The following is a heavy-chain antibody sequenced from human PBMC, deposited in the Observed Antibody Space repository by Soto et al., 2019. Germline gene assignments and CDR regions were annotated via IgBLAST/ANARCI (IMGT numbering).Heavy chain of an antibody. V-gene: IGHV3-9*01. J-gene: IGHJ4*02. CDR1: GFTFDDYA. CDR2: ISWNSGSI. CDR3: AKDSGRCGGDCYFDY. Sequence: EVQLVESGGGLVQPGRSLRLSCAASGFTFDDYAMHWVRQAPGKGLEWVSGISWNSGSIGYADSVKGRFTISRDNAKNSLYLKMNSLRAEDTALYYCAKDSGRCGGDCYFDYWGQGTLVTVSS. D-gene: IGHD2-21*02.